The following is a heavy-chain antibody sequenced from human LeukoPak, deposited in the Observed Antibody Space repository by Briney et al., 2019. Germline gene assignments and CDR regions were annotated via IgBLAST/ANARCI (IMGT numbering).Heavy chain of an antibody. V-gene: IGHV4-4*07. Sequence: SETLSLTCTLSGGSISSYYWSWIRQPAGEGLEWIGRIYTSGSITYNPSLKSRVSMSVDTSKNQFSLKLSSVTAADTAVYYCARDSGTTGEVKFDPGGQGTLVTVSS. D-gene: IGHD3-10*01. J-gene: IGHJ5*02. CDR3: ARDSGTTGEVKFDP. CDR2: IYTSGSI. CDR1: GGSISSYY.